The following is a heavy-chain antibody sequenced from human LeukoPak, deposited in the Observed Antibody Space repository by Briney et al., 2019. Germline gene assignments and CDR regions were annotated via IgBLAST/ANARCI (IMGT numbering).Heavy chain of an antibody. CDR3: ASGGPEGAFYNYYYMDV. J-gene: IGHJ6*03. V-gene: IGHV1-2*02. CDR1: GYTFTGYY. CDR2: INPNSGGT. Sequence: ASVKVSCKXSGYTFTGYYMHWVRQTPGQGLEWMGWINPNSGGTNYAQKFQGRVTMTRDTSISTAYMELSRLRSDDTAVYYCASGGPEGAFYNYYYMDVWGKGTTVTVSS. D-gene: IGHD4-23*01.